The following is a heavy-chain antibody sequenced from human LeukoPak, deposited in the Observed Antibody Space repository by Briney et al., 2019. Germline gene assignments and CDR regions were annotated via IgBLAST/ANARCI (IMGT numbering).Heavy chain of an antibody. J-gene: IGHJ4*02. CDR1: GFSFSNYA. D-gene: IGHD3-22*01. CDR3: AKSAYYDASGYYREYYFDY. Sequence: GGSLRLSCVSSGFSFSNYAMSWVRQAPGKGLEWVSSISGSGGSTHYADSVKGRFTISRDKTKNTLYLQMNSLRAEDTAVYYCAKSAYYDASGYYREYYFDYWGQGTLVTVPS. CDR2: ISGSGGST. V-gene: IGHV3-23*01.